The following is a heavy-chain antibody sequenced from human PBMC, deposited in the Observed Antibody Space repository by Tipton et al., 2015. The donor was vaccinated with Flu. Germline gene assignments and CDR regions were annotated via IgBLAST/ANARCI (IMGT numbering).Heavy chain of an antibody. CDR1: GYTFRNND. V-gene: IGHV1-8*01. Sequence: QLVQSGAEVKRPGASVRVSCTAFGYTFRNNDINWVRQAPGQGLEWMGWMNPNLGDTGYAQKFQGRVTMTRDTSTNTAYMDLRDLTSEDTAVYYCARGTVTTWFDPWGQGTLVTVSS. CDR3: ARGTVTTWFDP. CDR2: MNPNLGDT. D-gene: IGHD4-17*01. J-gene: IGHJ5*02.